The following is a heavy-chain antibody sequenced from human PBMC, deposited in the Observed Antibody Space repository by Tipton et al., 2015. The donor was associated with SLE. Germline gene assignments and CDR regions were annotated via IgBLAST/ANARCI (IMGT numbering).Heavy chain of an antibody. CDR1: GGSISSGGYY. D-gene: IGHD3-3*01. V-gene: IGHV4-31*03. Sequence: TLSLTCTVSGGSISSGGYYWSWIRQHPGKGLEWIGYMYSSGSTEYNPSLKSRLTISLDTSKSHFSLKLTSVTAADTAIYYCARGSRWFDDFWSGYPLGNWFDPWGQGTLVTVSS. CDR3: ARGSRWFDDFWSGYPLGNWFDP. CDR2: MYSSGST. J-gene: IGHJ5*02.